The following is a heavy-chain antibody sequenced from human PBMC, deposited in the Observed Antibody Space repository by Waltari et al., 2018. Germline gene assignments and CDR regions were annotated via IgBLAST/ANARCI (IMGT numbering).Heavy chain of an antibody. D-gene: IGHD6-6*01. CDR3: ARSGGSSSDY. J-gene: IGHJ4*02. CDR2: IYYSGST. CDR1: GGSISSSSYY. V-gene: IGHV4-39*01. Sequence: QLQLQESGPGLVKPSETLSLTCTVSGGSISSSSYYWGWIRQPPGKGLEWIGSIYYSGSTYYNPALKSRVTISVDTSKNQFSRKLSSVTAADTAVYYCARSGGSSSDYWGQGTLVTVSS.